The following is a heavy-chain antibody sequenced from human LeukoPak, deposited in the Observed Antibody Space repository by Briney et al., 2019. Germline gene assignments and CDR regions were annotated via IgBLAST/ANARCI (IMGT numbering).Heavy chain of an antibody. CDR3: AREVKGDYVDY. V-gene: IGHV3-74*01. CDR1: GFTFSSYW. Sequence: TGGSLRLSCAASGFTFSSYWMHWIRQAPGKGLMCVSRINSGGSSTSYADSVKGRFTISRVNAKNTVYRKMNSVRAEDTAVYYCAREVKGDYVDYWAQETLVTVS. J-gene: IGHJ4*02. CDR2: INSGGSST.